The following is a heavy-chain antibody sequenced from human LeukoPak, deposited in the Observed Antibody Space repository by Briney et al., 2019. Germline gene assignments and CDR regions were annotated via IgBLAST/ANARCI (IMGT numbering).Heavy chain of an antibody. CDR2: LTTYNANT. D-gene: IGHD6-19*01. V-gene: IGHV1-18*01. J-gene: IGHJ6*02. CDR1: GYSFTSYG. CDR3: ARQYSSGWYEYYGLDV. Sequence: ASVKVSCKASGYSFTSYGISWVRQARGQGLEWLGWLTTYNANTNIAQELQGRVTMTTDTSTSTAYMELRSLRSDDTAVYYCARQYSSGWYEYYGLDVWGQGTTVTVSS.